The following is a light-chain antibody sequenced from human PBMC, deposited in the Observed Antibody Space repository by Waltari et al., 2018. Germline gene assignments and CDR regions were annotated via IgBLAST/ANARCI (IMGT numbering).Light chain of an antibody. J-gene: IGKJ2*03. CDR1: HSIGGR. Sequence: EIVLTQSPEFQSVTLKEKVTITCRASHSIGGRLHWYQQKPDQSPKILIMSASQSFSGLPSRFSGSGSGTDFTLTIDGLEAEDAATYYCHHSDSLPYSFGQGTKLEIK. CDR3: HHSDSLPYS. V-gene: IGKV6-21*01. CDR2: SAS.